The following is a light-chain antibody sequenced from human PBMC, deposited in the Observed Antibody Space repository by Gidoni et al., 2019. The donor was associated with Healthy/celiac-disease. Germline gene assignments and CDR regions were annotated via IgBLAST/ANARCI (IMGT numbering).Light chain of an antibody. CDR3: QQYGSSPRT. CDR1: QSVSSSY. Sequence: EIVLTQSPGTLSLSPGERATLSCRASQSVSSSYLAWYHQKPGQAPRLLIYCSSSRATGIPDRFSGSVSGTDFTLTISRLEPEDFAVYYCQQYGSSPRTFGQGTKVEIK. CDR2: CSS. V-gene: IGKV3-20*01. J-gene: IGKJ1*01.